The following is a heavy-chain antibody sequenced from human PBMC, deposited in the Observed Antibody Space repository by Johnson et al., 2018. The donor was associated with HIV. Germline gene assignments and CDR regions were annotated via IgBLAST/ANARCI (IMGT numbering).Heavy chain of an antibody. D-gene: IGHD2-8*01. Sequence: QVQLVESGGGVVQPGRSLRLSCAASGFTFSSYAMHWVRQAPGKGLEWVAVISYDGSNKYYADSVKGRLTLSRDNSKNTLYLQMNSLRAEDTAVYYCARDNIVLMVGGAFDIWGQGTMVTVSS. J-gene: IGHJ3*02. V-gene: IGHV3-30-3*01. CDR3: ARDNIVLMVGGAFDI. CDR1: GFTFSSYA. CDR2: ISYDGSNK.